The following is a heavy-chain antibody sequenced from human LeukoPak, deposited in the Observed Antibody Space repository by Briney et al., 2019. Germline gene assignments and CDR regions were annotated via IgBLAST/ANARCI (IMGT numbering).Heavy chain of an antibody. D-gene: IGHD4-17*01. J-gene: IGHJ2*01. CDR1: GYTLTELS. V-gene: IGHV1-24*01. CDR2: FDPEDGET. CDR3: ATPPPKLKHYGDYYWYFDL. Sequence: ASVKVSCKVSGYTLTELSMHWVRQAPGKGLEWMGGFDPEDGETIYAQKFQGRVTMTEDTSTDTAYMELSSLRSEDTAVYYCATPPPKLKHYGDYYWYFDLCGRGTLVTVSS.